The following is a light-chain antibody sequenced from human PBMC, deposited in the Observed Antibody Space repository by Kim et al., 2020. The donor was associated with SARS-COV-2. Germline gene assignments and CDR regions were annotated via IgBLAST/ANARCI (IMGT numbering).Light chain of an antibody. CDR2: AAT. CDR1: HDIINN. J-gene: IGKJ1*01. CDR3: QRYNTAPWT. Sequence: DIQMTQSPSSLSASVGDRISITCRASHDIINNLAWYQQKSGKVPKLLIYAATNLQSGVSSRFSGSGSGIDFTLSISNLQPEDVATYYCQRYNTAPWTFGDGTKVDIK. V-gene: IGKV1-27*01.